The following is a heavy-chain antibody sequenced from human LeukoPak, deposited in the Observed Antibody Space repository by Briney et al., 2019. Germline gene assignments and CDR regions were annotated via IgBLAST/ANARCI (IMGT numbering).Heavy chain of an antibody. CDR3: ARTSDYYDSSGPEDGYDL. D-gene: IGHD3-22*01. J-gene: IGHJ3*01. CDR2: IYPGDSDT. V-gene: IGHV5-51*01. CDR1: GYGFTTYW. Sequence: GESLKISCKGSGYGFTTYWIGWVRQMPGKGLEWMGIIYPGDSDTRYSPSFQGQVTISADKSISTAYLQWSSLKASDTAMYYCARTSDYYDSSGPEDGYDLWGQGTMVTVSS.